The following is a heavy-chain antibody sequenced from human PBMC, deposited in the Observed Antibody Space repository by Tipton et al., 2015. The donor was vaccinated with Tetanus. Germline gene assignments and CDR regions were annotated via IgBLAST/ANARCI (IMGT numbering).Heavy chain of an antibody. Sequence: SGFTFNSYGIHWVRQAPGKGLEWVAGIWLDGVNINYADAVKGRFTASRDNSKIMAYLQMNSLRAEDTALYYCVSAPPSGNWFDPWGQGTLVTVSS. J-gene: IGHJ5*02. CDR1: GFTFNSYG. CDR3: VSAPPSGNWFDP. V-gene: IGHV3-33*01. D-gene: IGHD1-14*01. CDR2: IWLDGVNI.